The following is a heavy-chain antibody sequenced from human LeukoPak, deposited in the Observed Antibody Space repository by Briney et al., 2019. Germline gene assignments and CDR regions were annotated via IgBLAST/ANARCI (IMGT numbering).Heavy chain of an antibody. J-gene: IGHJ4*02. CDR1: AFTFNSFA. V-gene: IGHV3-30*08. D-gene: IGHD2-2*01. CDR2: ISYDGEDE. CDR3: ARAHCSSTDCPPDH. Sequence: GGCLRLSCAGSAFTFNSFAMRWVRVAPGKGLEWVAAISYDGEDEFYADSVRGRFTISRDNSKSTLHLQMDSLRAEDTAVFYCARAHCSSTDCPPDHWGQGTLVIVSS.